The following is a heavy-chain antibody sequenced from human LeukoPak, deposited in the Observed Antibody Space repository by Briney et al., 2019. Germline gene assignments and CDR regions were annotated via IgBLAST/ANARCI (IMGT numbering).Heavy chain of an antibody. D-gene: IGHD3-3*01. CDR1: GFTFSGYW. CDR2: IKQDGSEI. Sequence: GGSLRLSCAASGFTFSGYWMSWVRQAPGKGPEWVANIKQDGSEIYYVDSVKGRFTISRDNAKNSLYLQMNSLRAEDTAVYYCARESEIRFLEWLFVFDYWGQGTLVTVSS. V-gene: IGHV3-7*01. CDR3: ARESEIRFLEWLFVFDY. J-gene: IGHJ4*02.